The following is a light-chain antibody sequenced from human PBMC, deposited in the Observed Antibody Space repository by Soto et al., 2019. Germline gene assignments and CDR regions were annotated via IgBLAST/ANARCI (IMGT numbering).Light chain of an antibody. CDR2: GTS. CDR3: QQYDDSPYT. Sequence: EVVLTQSPGTLSLSPGERATLSCRASQSVRRSYLAWYQQKPGQAPRLLIYGTSNRATGITDRFSGSGSGPDFTLTISRLEPEDFAVYYCQQYDDSPYTFGLGTKLEIK. CDR1: QSVRRSY. V-gene: IGKV3-20*01. J-gene: IGKJ2*01.